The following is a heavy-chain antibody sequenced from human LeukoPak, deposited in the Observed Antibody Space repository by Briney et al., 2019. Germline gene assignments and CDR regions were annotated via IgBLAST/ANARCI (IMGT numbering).Heavy chain of an antibody. D-gene: IGHD1-14*01. CDR1: VGSINNYY. CDR2: IYYTGGET. J-gene: IGHJ3*02. Sequence: SETLSLTCTVSVGSINNYYWSWIPQPPGKGLEWIGYIYYTGGETNYNPSLKSRLTISVDTSKNQFSLMLTSVTAADTAVYYCARQPGGTAAFDIWAQGTMVTVSS. V-gene: IGHV4-59*08. CDR3: ARQPGGTAAFDI.